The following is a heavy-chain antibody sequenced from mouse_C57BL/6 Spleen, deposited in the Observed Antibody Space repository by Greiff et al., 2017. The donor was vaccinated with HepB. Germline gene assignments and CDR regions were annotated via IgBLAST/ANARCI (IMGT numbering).Heavy chain of an antibody. CDR1: GYTFTDYE. CDR2: IDPETGGT. Sequence: VKLMESGAELVRPGASVTLSCKASGYTFTDYEMHWVKQTPVHGLEWIGAIDPETGGTAYNQKFKGKAILTADKSSSTAYMERRSLTSEDSAVYYCTRAVDGYYGYYYAMDYWGQGTSVTVSS. D-gene: IGHD2-3*01. CDR3: TRAVDGYYGYYYAMDY. V-gene: IGHV1-15*01. J-gene: IGHJ4*01.